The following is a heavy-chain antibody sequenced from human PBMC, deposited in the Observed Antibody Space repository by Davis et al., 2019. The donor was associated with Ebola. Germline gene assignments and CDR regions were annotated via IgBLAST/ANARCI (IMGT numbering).Heavy chain of an antibody. Sequence: SETLSLTCAVYGGSFSGYYWSWIRQPPGKGLEWIGEINHSGSTNYNPSLKSRVTISVDTSKNQFSLKLSSVTAADTAVYFCARGRTGSYRPRLDYWGQGTTVTVSS. D-gene: IGHD3-10*01. J-gene: IGHJ4*03. CDR3: ARGRTGSYRPRLDY. CDR1: GGSFSGYY. CDR2: INHSGST. V-gene: IGHV4-34*01.